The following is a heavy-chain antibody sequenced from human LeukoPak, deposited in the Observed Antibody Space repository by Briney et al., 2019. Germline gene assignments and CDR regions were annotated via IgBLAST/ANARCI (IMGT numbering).Heavy chain of an antibody. CDR3: VKAYTTSGTYSEP. CDR1: GFTFSSYA. J-gene: IGHJ4*02. V-gene: IGHV3-23*01. Sequence: PGGSLRLSCAASGFTFSSYAMSWVHQAPGKGLEWVSAISGSGGSTYYADSVKGRFTISRDNSKNTVYLQMNSLRAEDTALYYCVKAYTTSGTYSEPWGQGTLVTVSS. D-gene: IGHD1-26*01. CDR2: ISGSGGST.